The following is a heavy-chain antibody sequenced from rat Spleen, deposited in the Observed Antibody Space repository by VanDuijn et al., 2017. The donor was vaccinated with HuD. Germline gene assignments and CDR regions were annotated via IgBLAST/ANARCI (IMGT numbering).Heavy chain of an antibody. CDR3: ARAGYLRDWYFDF. J-gene: IGHJ1*01. CDR2: ISYDGSAT. CDR1: GFTFTNYA. Sequence: EVQLVESGGGLVQPGRSMKLSCAASGFTFTNYAMAWVRQAPTKGLECIASISYDGSATYYRDSVKGRFTISRDNAKSTLYLQMDNLRSEDTATYYCARAGYLRDWYFDFWGPGTMVTVSS. V-gene: IGHV5-25*01. D-gene: IGHD2-2*01.